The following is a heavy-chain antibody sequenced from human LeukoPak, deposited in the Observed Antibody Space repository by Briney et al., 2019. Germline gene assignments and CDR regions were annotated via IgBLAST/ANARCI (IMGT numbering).Heavy chain of an antibody. Sequence: SETLSLTCAVYGGSFSGYYWSWIRQPPGKGLEWIGEINHSGSTNYNPSLKSRVPISVDTSKNQFSLKLSSVTAADTAVYYCARGGYSGSYRWFDPWGQGTLVTVSS. CDR3: ARGGYSGSYRWFDP. CDR2: INHSGST. V-gene: IGHV4-34*01. J-gene: IGHJ5*02. CDR1: GGSFSGYY. D-gene: IGHD1-26*01.